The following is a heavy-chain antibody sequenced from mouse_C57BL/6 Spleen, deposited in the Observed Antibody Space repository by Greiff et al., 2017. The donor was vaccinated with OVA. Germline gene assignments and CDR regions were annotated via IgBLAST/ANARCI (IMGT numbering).Heavy chain of an antibody. CDR2: IDPETGGT. J-gene: IGHJ2*01. CDR1: GYTFTDYE. V-gene: IGHV1-15*01. D-gene: IGHD4-1*01. CDR3: TRWDWDFDY. Sequence: VKLQESGAELVRPGASVTLSCKASGYTFTDYEMHWVKQTPVHGLEWIGAIDPETGGTAYNQKFKGKAILTADKSSSTAYMELRSLTSEDSAVYYCTRWDWDFDYWGQGTTLTVSS.